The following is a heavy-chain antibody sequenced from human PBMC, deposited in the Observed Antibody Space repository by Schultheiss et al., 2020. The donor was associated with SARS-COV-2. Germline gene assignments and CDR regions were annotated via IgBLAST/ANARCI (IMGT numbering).Heavy chain of an antibody. Sequence: SETLSLTCTVSGGSISSGSYYWSWIRQPAGKGLEWIGYIYHSGSTYYNPSLKSRVTISVDRSKNQFSLKLSSVTAADTAVYYCARGYYGSGTHFRWFDPWGQGTLVTVSS. CDR3: ARGYYGSGTHFRWFDP. D-gene: IGHD3-10*01. V-gene: IGHV4-30-2*01. CDR1: GGSISSGSYY. CDR2: IYHSGST. J-gene: IGHJ5*02.